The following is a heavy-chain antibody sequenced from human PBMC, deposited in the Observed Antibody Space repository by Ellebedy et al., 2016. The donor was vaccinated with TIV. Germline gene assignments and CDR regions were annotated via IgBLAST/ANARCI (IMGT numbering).Heavy chain of an antibody. CDR3: AADSVVGPSASWYFDL. D-gene: IGHD2-15*01. CDR1: GFTFTKSA. J-gene: IGHJ2*01. Sequence: AASVKVSCKASGFTFTKSAVQWVRQARGQRLAWIGWIVVGSGNTHYAQKFQERVTLTRDMSTSTAYMELSSLRSEDTAVYYCAADSVVGPSASWYFDLWGRGTLVTVSS. V-gene: IGHV1-58*01. CDR2: IVVGSGNT.